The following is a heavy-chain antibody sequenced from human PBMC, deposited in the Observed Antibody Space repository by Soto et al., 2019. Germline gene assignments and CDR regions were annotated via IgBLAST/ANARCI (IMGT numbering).Heavy chain of an antibody. CDR1: GEPFTYYW. J-gene: IGHJ4*02. Sequence: GVFLKIACQDSGEPFTYYWIALVRQMPGKGLEWMGIIYPGDSDATYSPSFEGQVTFSVDKSITTAYLQWISLKASDTAMYYCARQAYFGSGTYYSDYWGQGNQVTVSA. CDR3: ARQAYFGSGTYYSDY. CDR2: IYPGDSDA. V-gene: IGHV5-51*01. D-gene: IGHD3-10*01.